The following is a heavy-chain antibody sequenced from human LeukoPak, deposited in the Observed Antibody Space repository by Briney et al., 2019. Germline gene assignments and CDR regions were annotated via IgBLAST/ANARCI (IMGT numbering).Heavy chain of an antibody. CDR2: ISSSGSTI. J-gene: IGHJ4*02. D-gene: IGHD1-26*01. CDR1: GFTLSDYY. Sequence: GGSLRLSCAASGFTLSDYYMSWIRQAPGKGLEWVSYISSSGSTIYYADSVKGRFTISRDNAKNSLYLQMNSLRAEDTAVYYCARRSYYGEASVDYWGQGTLVTVSS. V-gene: IGHV3-11*01. CDR3: ARRSYYGEASVDY.